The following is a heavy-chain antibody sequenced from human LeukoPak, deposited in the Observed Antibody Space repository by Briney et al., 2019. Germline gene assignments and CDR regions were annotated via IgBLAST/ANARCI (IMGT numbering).Heavy chain of an antibody. CDR2: IYTSGST. CDR3: ARVPPYYYYYRMDV. CDR1: GGSISSGSYY. Sequence: SQTLSLTCTVSGGSISSGSYYWGWIRQPAGKGLEWIGRIYTSGSTNYNPSLKSRVTISVDTSKNQFSLKLSSVTAADTAVYYCARVPPYYYYYRMDVWGQGTTVTVSS. J-gene: IGHJ6*02. V-gene: IGHV4-61*02.